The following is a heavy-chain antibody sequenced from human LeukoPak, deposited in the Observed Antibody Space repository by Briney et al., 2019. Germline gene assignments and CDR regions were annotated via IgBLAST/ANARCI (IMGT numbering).Heavy chain of an antibody. CDR3: ASFRSGSFRGAFDY. Sequence: GDSLKISCKASGNSFTSYWIGWVRQMPGKGLEWMGIIYPGDSDTRYSPSFQGQVTISADKSISTAYLQWSSLKASDTAMYYCASFRSGSFRGAFDYWGQGTLVTVSS. D-gene: IGHD1-26*01. J-gene: IGHJ4*02. V-gene: IGHV5-51*01. CDR1: GNSFTSYW. CDR2: IYPGDSDT.